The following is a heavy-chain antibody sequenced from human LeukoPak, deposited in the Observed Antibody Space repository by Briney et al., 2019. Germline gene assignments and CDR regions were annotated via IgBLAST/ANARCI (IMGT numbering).Heavy chain of an antibody. Sequence: GESLKISFKGSGYSFTSYWIGWVRQMPGKGLEWMGIIYPGDSDTRYSPSFQGQVTISADKSISTAYLQWSSLKASDTAMYYCARHTSAIFGVISPIDYWGQGTLVTVSS. CDR2: IYPGDSDT. V-gene: IGHV5-51*01. CDR3: ARHTSAIFGVISPIDY. J-gene: IGHJ4*02. CDR1: GYSFTSYW. D-gene: IGHD3-3*01.